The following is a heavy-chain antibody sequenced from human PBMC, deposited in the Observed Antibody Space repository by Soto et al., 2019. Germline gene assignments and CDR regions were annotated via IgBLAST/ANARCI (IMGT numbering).Heavy chain of an antibody. D-gene: IGHD3-22*01. Sequence: ASVKVSCKTSGYTFSAYYMHWVRQAPGQGLEWMGWINPKSGGTLYAQKFQGRVTMTRDMSISTAYMELSRLRSDDTAVYYCARGGTFAYDTSGYSVYWGQGTLVTSPQ. CDR2: INPKSGGT. V-gene: IGHV1-2*02. CDR1: GYTFSAYY. J-gene: IGHJ4*02. CDR3: ARGGTFAYDTSGYSVY.